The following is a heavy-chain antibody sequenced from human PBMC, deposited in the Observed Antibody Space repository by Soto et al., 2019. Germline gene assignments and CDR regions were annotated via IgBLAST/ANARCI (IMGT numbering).Heavy chain of an antibody. Sequence: GGSLRLSCAASGFTFSSYGMHWVRQAPGKGLEWVAVISYDGSNKYYADSVKGRFTISRDNSTNMLYLQMNSLRAEDTAVYYCAKDKKKGYCSGGSCYRQNYYYYCMDVWGKVPTVIFSS. D-gene: IGHD2-15*01. V-gene: IGHV3-30*18. CDR1: GFTFSSYG. CDR2: ISYDGSNK. CDR3: AKDKKKGYCSGGSCYRQNYYYYCMDV. J-gene: IGHJ6*04.